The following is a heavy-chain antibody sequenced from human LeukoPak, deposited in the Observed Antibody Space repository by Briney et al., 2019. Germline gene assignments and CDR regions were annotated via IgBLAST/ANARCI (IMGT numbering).Heavy chain of an antibody. CDR3: ARDRSSSSRYFDY. CDR1: GGSISSSNW. D-gene: IGHD6-6*01. Sequence: SETLSLTCTVSGGSISSSNWWSWVRPPPGKGLEWIGEIYHSGSTNYNPSLKSRVTISVDKSKNQFSLKLSSVTAADTAVYYCARDRSSSSRYFDYWGQGTLVTVSS. V-gene: IGHV4-4*02. J-gene: IGHJ4*02. CDR2: IYHSGST.